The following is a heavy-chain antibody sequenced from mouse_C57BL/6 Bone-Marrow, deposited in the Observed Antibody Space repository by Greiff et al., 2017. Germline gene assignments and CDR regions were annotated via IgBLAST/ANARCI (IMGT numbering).Heavy chain of an antibody. CDR3: ARNYGRRGAWVAY. V-gene: IGHV5-17*01. J-gene: IGHJ3*01. D-gene: IGHD1-1*01. CDR1: GFTFSDYG. Sequence: EVKLVESGGGLVKPGGSLKLSCAASGFTFSDYGMHWVRQAPEKGLEWVAYISSGSSTIYYADTVKGRFTISRDNAKNTLFLQMTRLRSEDTAMYYCARNYGRRGAWVAYWGQGTLVTVSA. CDR2: ISSGSSTI.